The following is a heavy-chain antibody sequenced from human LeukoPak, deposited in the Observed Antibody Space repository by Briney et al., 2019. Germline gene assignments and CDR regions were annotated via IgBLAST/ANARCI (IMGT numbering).Heavy chain of an antibody. CDR1: GGSISGYY. V-gene: IGHV4-4*07. Sequence: SETLSLTCSVSGGSISGYYWSWIRQPAGKGLEWIGRIYTSGSTNYNPSLKSRVTMSVDTSKNQFSLKLSSVTAADTAVYYCARENGSGWFGELGLFDYWGQGTLVTVSS. CDR2: IYTSGST. J-gene: IGHJ4*02. CDR3: ARENGSGWFGELGLFDY. D-gene: IGHD3-10*01.